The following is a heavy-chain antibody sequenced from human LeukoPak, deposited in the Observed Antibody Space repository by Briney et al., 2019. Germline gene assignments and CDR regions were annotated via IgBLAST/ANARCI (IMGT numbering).Heavy chain of an antibody. CDR3: ARFAYDSGSLS. V-gene: IGHV3-74*01. Sequence: GGSLRLSCAASAFTFSRYWMHWVRPTPGEGLVWVSRISSDGTTTTYADSVKGRFTISRDNARNTLYLQMNSLRAEDTAVYYCARFAYDSGSLSWGRGALVTVSS. CDR1: AFTFSRYW. D-gene: IGHD3-10*01. J-gene: IGHJ5*02. CDR2: ISSDGTTT.